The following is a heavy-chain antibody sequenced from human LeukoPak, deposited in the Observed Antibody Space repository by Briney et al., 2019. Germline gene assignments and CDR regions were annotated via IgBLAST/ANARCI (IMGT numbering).Heavy chain of an antibody. V-gene: IGHV4-59*08. CDR3: AGGPGDRSWFDP. J-gene: IGHJ5*02. CDR2: IYYSGST. D-gene: IGHD7-27*01. Sequence: SETLSLTCTVSGGSINNYYWSWIRQPPGKGLEWIGYIYYSGSTNYNPSLKSRVTISVDTSKNQFSLKLSSVTAADTAVYYCAGGPGDRSWFDPWGQGTLVTVSS. CDR1: GGSINNYY.